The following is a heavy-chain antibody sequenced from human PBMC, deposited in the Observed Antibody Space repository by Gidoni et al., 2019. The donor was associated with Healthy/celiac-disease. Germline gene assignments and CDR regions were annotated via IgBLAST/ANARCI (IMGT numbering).Heavy chain of an antibody. CDR2: IDYRGGT. J-gene: IGHJ6*03. D-gene: IGHD6-13*01. V-gene: IGHV4-59*01. Sequence: QVQLQESGPGLVKPSETLSLTCTVSGGSISRCYWSWIRQPPGKGLEWIGYIDYRGGTNYHPSLKSRVTISVDTSKNQFSLNLSSVTAADTAVYYCARDGYSSSWSPGGYYYYYMDVWGKGTTVTVSS. CDR3: ARDGYSSSWSPGGYYYYYMDV. CDR1: GGSISRCY.